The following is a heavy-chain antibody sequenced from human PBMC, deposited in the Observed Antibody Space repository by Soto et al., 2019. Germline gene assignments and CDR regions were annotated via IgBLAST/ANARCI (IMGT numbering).Heavy chain of an antibody. CDR1: GGSVSSGSYY. CDR3: ARGLAALYYFDY. D-gene: IGHD3-16*01. CDR2: IYYSGST. J-gene: IGHJ4*02. Sequence: PSETLSLTCTVSGGSVSSGSYYWSWIRQPPGKGLEWIGYIYYSGSTNYNPSLKSRVTISVDTSKNQFSLELSSVTAADTAVYYCARGLAALYYFDYWGQGTLVTVSS. V-gene: IGHV4-61*01.